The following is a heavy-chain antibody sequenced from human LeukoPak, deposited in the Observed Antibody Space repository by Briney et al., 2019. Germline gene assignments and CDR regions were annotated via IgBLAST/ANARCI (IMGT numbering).Heavy chain of an antibody. J-gene: IGHJ4*02. CDR1: GFTFSSYA. CDR2: ISGSGGST. D-gene: IGHD4-17*01. V-gene: IGHV3-23*01. CDR3: AKTSYGDYVDGDY. Sequence: HPGGSLRLSCEASGFTFSSYAMSWVRQAPGKGLEWVSAISGSGGSTYYADSVKGRFTISRDNSKNTLYLQMNSLRAEDTAVYYCAKTSYGDYVDGDYWGQGTLVTVSS.